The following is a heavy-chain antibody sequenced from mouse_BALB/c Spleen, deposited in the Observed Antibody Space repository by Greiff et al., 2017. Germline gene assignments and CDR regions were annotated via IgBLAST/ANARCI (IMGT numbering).Heavy chain of an antibody. CDR1: GYSITSDYA. J-gene: IGHJ3*01. CDR2: ISYSGST. D-gene: IGHD2-14*01. V-gene: IGHV3-2*02. CDR3: AYRSWFAY. Sequence: EVKLQESGPGLVKPSQSLSLTCTVTGYSITSDYAWNWIRQFPGNKLEWMGYISYSGSTSYNPSLKSRISITRDTSKNQFFLQLNSVTTEDTATYYCAYRSWFAYWGQGTLVTVSA.